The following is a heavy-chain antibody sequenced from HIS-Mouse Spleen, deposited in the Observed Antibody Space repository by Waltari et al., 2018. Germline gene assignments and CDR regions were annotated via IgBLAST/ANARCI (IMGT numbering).Heavy chain of an antibody. V-gene: IGHV4-39*07. J-gene: IGHJ2*01. CDR1: GCSISSSSYY. CDR2: IYYSGGT. D-gene: IGHD6-13*01. CDR3: AREIPYSSSWYDWYFDL. Sequence: QLQLQESGPGLVKPSETLSLTCTVSGCSISSSSYYWGWIRQPPGKGLEWIGSIYYSGGTHYNPSLKSRVTISVDTSKNPFARKLSSVTAADTAVYYCAREIPYSSSWYDWYFDLWGRGTLVTVSS.